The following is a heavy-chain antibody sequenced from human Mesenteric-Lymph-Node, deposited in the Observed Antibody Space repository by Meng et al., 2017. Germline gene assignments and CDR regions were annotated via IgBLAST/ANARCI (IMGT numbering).Heavy chain of an antibody. CDR1: GGSFSGYY. D-gene: IGHD4-17*01. V-gene: IGHV4-34*01. Sequence: QGPPQQGGAGLFKPSETLSLTCAVYGGSFSGYYWSWIRQPPGKGLEWIGEINHSGSTNYNPSLKSRVTISVDTSKNQFSLKLSSVTAADTAVYYCARRYGASAYNWFDPWGQGTLVTVSS. CDR3: ARRYGASAYNWFDP. CDR2: INHSGST. J-gene: IGHJ5*02.